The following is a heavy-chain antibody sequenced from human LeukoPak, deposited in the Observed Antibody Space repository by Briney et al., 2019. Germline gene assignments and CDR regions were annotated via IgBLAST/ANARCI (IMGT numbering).Heavy chain of an antibody. CDR3: ARDRFRKGTVTTLDWFDP. V-gene: IGHV4-59*01. CDR1: GGSMSTFY. Sequence: PSETLSLTCTLPGGSMSTFYWSWIRQPPGKGLEWIGYIYYRGSTNYNPSFKSRVTISVDTSRNQFSLKLSSVTAADTAVYYCARDRFRKGTVTTLDWFDPWGQGTVVTVSS. D-gene: IGHD4-17*01. J-gene: IGHJ5*02. CDR2: IYYRGST.